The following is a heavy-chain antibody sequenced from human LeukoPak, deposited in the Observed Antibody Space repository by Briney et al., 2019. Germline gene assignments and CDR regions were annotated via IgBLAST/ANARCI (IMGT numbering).Heavy chain of an antibody. V-gene: IGHV4-34*01. CDR2: INHSGST. CDR3: AREVYDSSVFDY. J-gene: IGHJ4*02. CDR1: GGSFSGYY. D-gene: IGHD3-22*01. Sequence: PSETLSLTCAVYGGSFSGYYWSWIRQPPGKGLEWIGEINHSGSTNYNPSLKSRVTISVDTSKNQFSLKLSSVTAADTAVYYCAREVYDSSVFDYWGQGTLVTVSS.